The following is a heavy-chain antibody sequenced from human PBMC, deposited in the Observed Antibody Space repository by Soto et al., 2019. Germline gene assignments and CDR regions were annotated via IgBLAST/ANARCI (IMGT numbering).Heavy chain of an antibody. CDR1: GGSFSGYY. CDR2: INHSGST. V-gene: IGHV4-34*01. CDR3: ARGRRSLPAMVRGVLHFDY. D-gene: IGHD3-10*01. J-gene: IGHJ4*02. Sequence: PSETLSLTCAVYGGSFSGYYWSWIRQPPGKGLEWIGEINHSGSTNYNPSLKSRVTISVDTSKNQFSLKLSSVTAADTAVYYCARGRRSLPAMVRGVLHFDYWGQGTLVTVSS.